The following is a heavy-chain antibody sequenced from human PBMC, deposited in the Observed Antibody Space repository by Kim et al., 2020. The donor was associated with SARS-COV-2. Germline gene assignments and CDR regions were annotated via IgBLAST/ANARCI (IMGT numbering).Heavy chain of an antibody. CDR1: GGSISSYY. J-gene: IGHJ6*02. V-gene: IGHV4-59*01. CDR3: AGDSNGTYGMDV. Sequence: SETLSLTCTVSGGSISSYYWSWIRQPPGKGLEWIGYIYYSGSTNYNPSLKSRVTISVDTSKNQFSLKLSSVTAADTAVYYCAGDSNGTYGMDVWGQGTTGTVSS. CDR2: IYYSGST.